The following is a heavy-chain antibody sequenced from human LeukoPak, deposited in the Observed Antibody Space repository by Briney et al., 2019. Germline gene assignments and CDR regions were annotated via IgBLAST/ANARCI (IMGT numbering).Heavy chain of an antibody. J-gene: IGHJ4*02. CDR1: GYTFTAYY. V-gene: IGHV1-2*02. Sequence: ASVKDSCKASGYTFTAYYLHWVRQAPGQGLEWMGWIDPNSGDKKYVEKFQGRVSMTSDTSFSTAYMALRSLRSDDTAMYYCARAMNSWFLLDLDYWGQGNLVTVSS. CDR3: ARAMNSWFLLDLDY. D-gene: IGHD3-22*01. CDR2: IDPNSGDK.